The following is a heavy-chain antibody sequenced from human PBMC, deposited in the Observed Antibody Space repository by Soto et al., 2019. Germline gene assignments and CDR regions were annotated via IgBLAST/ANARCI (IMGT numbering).Heavy chain of an antibody. J-gene: IGHJ6*02. Sequence: EVQLLESGGGWGQPGGSLRLSGAASGFTLDTFVMSWVRQIPGKGLEWVSTVTGSGGRAYYADSVKGRFTISRDNSKNTLYLQMTSLGVEDTAIYYCAVHLGQNYYTMDVWGLGTTVTVAS. CDR1: GFTLDTFV. V-gene: IGHV3-23*01. D-gene: IGHD3-3*01. CDR2: VTGSGGRA. CDR3: AVHLGQNYYTMDV.